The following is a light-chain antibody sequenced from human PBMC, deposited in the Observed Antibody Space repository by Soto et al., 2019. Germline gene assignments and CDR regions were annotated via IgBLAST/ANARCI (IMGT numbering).Light chain of an antibody. CDR1: QSISSW. V-gene: IGKV1-5*01. J-gene: IGKJ1*01. CDR3: HQYNYSWT. CDR2: DAS. Sequence: DIQMTQSPSTLSASVGDRVTITCRASQSISSWLAWYQQKPGTAPKLLIYDASNLESGVPSRFSGSGSGTEIPPTISRLPADDFATYYRHQYNYSWTFGQGTKVDIK.